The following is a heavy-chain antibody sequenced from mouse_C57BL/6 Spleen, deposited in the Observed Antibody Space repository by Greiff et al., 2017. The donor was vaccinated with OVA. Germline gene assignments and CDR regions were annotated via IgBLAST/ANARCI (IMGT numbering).Heavy chain of an antibody. CDR3: TRLELGQYSLDY. V-gene: IGHV1-15*01. Sequence: VQLQQSGAELVRPGASVTLSCKASGYTFTDYEMHWVKRTPVHGLEWIGAIDPETGGTAYNQKFQGKALLTADKSSSTVYMELRSLTSEDSAVDYCTRLELGQYSLDYWGQGTSVTVSS. J-gene: IGHJ4*01. CDR1: GYTFTDYE. CDR2: IDPETGGT. D-gene: IGHD4-1*01.